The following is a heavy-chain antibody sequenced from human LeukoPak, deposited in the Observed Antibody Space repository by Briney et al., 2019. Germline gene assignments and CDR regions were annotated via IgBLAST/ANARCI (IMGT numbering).Heavy chain of an antibody. CDR2: TYYRSKWYT. V-gene: IGHV6-1*01. Sequence: SQTLSLTCVISGDSVSNYSAAWEWIRQSPSRGLGWLGRTYYRSKWYTDYALSVKSRITVSPDTSKNQFSLQLNSVTPQDTAVYYCARSLRGTYLGALDYWGQGTLVTASS. J-gene: IGHJ4*02. D-gene: IGHD7-27*01. CDR1: GDSVSNYSAA. CDR3: ARSLRGTYLGALDY.